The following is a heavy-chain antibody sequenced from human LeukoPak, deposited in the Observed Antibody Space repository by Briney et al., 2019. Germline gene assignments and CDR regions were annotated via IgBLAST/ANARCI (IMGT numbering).Heavy chain of an antibody. D-gene: IGHD5-12*01. CDR1: GGSFSGYY. CDR3: ARGASYSGYDY. CDR2: INHSGST. V-gene: IGHV4-34*01. Sequence: SETLSLTCAVYGGSFSGYYWSWIRQPPGKGLEWIGEINHSGSTNYNPSLKSRVTTSVDTSKNQFSLKLSSVTAADTAVYYCARGASYSGYDYWGQGTLVTVSS. J-gene: IGHJ4*02.